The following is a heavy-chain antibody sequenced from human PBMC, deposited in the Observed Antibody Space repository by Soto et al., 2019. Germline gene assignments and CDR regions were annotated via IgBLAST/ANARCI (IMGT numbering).Heavy chain of an antibody. CDR1: GYTFTSYG. J-gene: IGHJ6*03. CDR2: ISAYNGNT. D-gene: IGHD3-16*01. CDR3: ARGIYDYIWGSSPSLYYMDV. V-gene: IGHV1-18*01. Sequence: ASVKVSCKASGYTFTSYGISWVRQAPGQGLEWMGWISAYNGNTNYAQKLQGRVTMTTDTSTSTAYMELRSLRSDDTAVYYCARGIYDYIWGSSPSLYYMDVWGKGTTVTVSS.